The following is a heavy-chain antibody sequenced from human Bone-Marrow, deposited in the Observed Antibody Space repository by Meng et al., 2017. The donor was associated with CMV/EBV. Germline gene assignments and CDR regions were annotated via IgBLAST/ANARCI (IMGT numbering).Heavy chain of an antibody. V-gene: IGHV3-9*01. CDR1: GFTFDDYA. J-gene: IGHJ6*02. CDR3: AKGRGINWNYVGYGMDV. D-gene: IGHD1-7*01. CDR2: ISWNSGSI. Sequence: SLKISCAASGFTFDDYAMHWVRQAPGKGLEWVSGISWNSGSIGYADSVKGRFTISRDNAKNSLYLQMNSLRAEDTAVDYCAKGRGINWNYVGYGMDVWGQGTTVTVSS.